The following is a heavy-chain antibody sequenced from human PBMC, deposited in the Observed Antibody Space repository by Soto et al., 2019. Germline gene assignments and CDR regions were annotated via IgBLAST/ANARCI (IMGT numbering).Heavy chain of an antibody. J-gene: IGHJ4*02. V-gene: IGHV4-39*01. CDR3: ARAIVVVPAAYFDY. D-gene: IGHD2-2*01. CDR2: IYYSGST. CDR1: GGSISSSRYY. Sequence: SETLSLTCTVSGGSISSSRYYWGWIRQPPGKGLEWIGSIYYSGSTYYNPSLKSRVTISVDTSKNQFSLKLSSVTAADTAVYYCARAIVVVPAAYFDYWGQGTLVTVS.